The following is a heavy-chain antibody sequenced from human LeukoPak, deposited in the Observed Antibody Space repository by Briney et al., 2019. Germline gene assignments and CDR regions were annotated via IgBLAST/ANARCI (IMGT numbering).Heavy chain of an antibody. D-gene: IGHD2-2*01. V-gene: IGHV3-48*01. CDR1: GFTFSSYG. J-gene: IGHJ4*02. CDR2: ISSSSSTI. Sequence: GGSLRLSCAASGFTFSSYGMTWVRQAPGKGLEWVSYISSSSSTIYYADSVKGRFTISRDNAKNSLYLQMNSLRAEDTAVYYCAKDRPRGPSVVVPAAVDYWGQGTLVTVSS. CDR3: AKDRPRGPSVVVPAAVDY.